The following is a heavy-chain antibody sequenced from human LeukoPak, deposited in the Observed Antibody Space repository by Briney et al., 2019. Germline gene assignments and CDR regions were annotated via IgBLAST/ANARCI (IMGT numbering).Heavy chain of an antibody. D-gene: IGHD7-27*01. CDR2: ISNSGSSI. Sequence: GGSLRLSCAVSGFTFSDSHMTWIRQAPGKGLEWVSYISNSGSSISYADSVKGRFTTSRDNAKSSLYLQMNSLRAEDTAVYYCGRGHWGLDYWGQGALVTVSS. CDR3: GRGHWGLDY. J-gene: IGHJ4*02. V-gene: IGHV3-11*04. CDR1: GFTFSDSH.